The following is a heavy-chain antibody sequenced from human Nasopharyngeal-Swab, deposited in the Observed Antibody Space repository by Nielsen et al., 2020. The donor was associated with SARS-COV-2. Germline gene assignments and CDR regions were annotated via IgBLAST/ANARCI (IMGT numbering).Heavy chain of an antibody. CDR2: ISSSSSYI. CDR1: GFTFSRYS. CDR3: ARGGKQQLAIDY. J-gene: IGHJ4*02. D-gene: IGHD6-13*01. Sequence: GGSLRLSCAASGFTFSRYSMNWVRQAPGKGLEWVSSISSSSSYIYYADSVKGRFTISRDNAKNSLYLQMNSLRAEDTAVYYCARGGKQQLAIDYWGQGTLVTVSS. V-gene: IGHV3-21*01.